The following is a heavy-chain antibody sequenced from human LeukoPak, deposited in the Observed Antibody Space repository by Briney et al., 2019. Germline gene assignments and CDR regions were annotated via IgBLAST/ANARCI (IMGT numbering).Heavy chain of an antibody. Sequence: SETLSLTCTVSGGSISSYYWSWIRQPPGKGLEWIGYIYHSGSTNYNPSLKSRVTILVDTSKNQFSLKLSSVTAADTAVYYCARGGGVAAFFTQNTRPFDYWGQGTLVTVSS. CDR2: IYHSGST. D-gene: IGHD6-6*01. CDR3: ARGGGVAAFFTQNTRPFDY. CDR1: GGSISSYY. V-gene: IGHV4-59*01. J-gene: IGHJ4*02.